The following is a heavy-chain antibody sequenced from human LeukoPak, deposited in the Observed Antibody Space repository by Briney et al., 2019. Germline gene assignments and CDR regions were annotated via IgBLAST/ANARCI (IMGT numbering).Heavy chain of an antibody. CDR1: GFTFRIYS. V-gene: IGHV3-21*01. Sequence: PGGSLRLSCAASGFTFRIYSTNWVRQAPGTGLEWVSSIGPSSGDIYYEDSVKGRFTISRDNDKNSLYLQMNSLRAEDTAVYYCARDRGARGRGLAWGQGTQVTVSS. CDR2: IGPSSGDI. CDR3: ARDRGARGRGLA. J-gene: IGHJ5*02. D-gene: IGHD3-10*01.